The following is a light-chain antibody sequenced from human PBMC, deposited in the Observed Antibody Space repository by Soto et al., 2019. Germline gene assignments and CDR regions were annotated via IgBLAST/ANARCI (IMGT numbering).Light chain of an antibody. CDR3: QHYNSYSEA. CDR2: KAY. Sequence: IQMTQSPSTLSVSLGDRVTITCRASQTISSWLAWYQQKPGKAPKLRIYKAYTLKSGVPSRFSGSGSGTEFTLTISSLQPDDFATYYCQHYNSYSEAFGQGTKVDIK. V-gene: IGKV1-5*03. J-gene: IGKJ1*01. CDR1: QTISSW.